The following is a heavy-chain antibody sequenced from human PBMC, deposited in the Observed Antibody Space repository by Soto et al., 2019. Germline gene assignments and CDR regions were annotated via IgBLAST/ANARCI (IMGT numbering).Heavy chain of an antibody. Sequence: GESLKISCAASGFTFSSYAMSWVRQAPGKGLEWVSGINGGGDSTYFADSVRGRFTISRDNSKNTLFLQMNSLRAEDTAVYYCARGWTFDLWGQGTLVTVSS. CDR3: ARGWTFDL. CDR1: GFTFSSYA. CDR2: INGGGDST. V-gene: IGHV3-23*01. J-gene: IGHJ4*02. D-gene: IGHD1-1*01.